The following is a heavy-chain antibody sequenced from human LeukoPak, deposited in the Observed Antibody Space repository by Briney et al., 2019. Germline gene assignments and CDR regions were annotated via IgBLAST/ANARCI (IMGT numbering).Heavy chain of an antibody. CDR3: ARDAPAGEKPEYFFDY. CDR1: GFTFSSYA. CDR2: ISGSGGST. Sequence: GGSLRLSCAASGFTFSSYAMSWVRQAPGKGLEWVSAISGSGGSTYYADSVKGRFTISRDNAKNSVYLQMNSLRAEDTAVYYCARDAPAGEKPEYFFDYWGQGTLVTVSS. J-gene: IGHJ4*02. V-gene: IGHV3-23*01.